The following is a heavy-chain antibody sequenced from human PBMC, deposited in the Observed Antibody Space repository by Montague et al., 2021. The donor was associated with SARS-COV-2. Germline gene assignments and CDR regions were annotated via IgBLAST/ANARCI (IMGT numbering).Heavy chain of an antibody. CDR1: GGSISSYN. CDR2: INYNGST. J-gene: IGHJ3*02. CDR3: ARGSGWMGNAFDI. Sequence: SETLSLTCTVSGGSISSYNCSWTRHPPGTGLEWIGYINYNGSTNSNPSLRSRVTISVDTSKNQFSLKLSSVTAADTAVYYCARGSGWMGNAFDIWGQGTTVTVSS. D-gene: IGHD6-19*01. V-gene: IGHV4-59*01.